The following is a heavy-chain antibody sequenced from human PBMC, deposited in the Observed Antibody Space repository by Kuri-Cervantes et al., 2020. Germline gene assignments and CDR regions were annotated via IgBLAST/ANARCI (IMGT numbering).Heavy chain of an antibody. V-gene: IGHV3-30-3*01. Sequence: GGSLRLSCAASGFTFSSYAMSWVRQAPGKGLEWVAVISYDGSNKYYADSVKGRFTISRDNSKNTLYLQMNSLRAEDTAVYYCARWSDCSGGSCYEGGVFDYWGQGTLVTVSS. CDR1: GFTFSSYA. CDR3: ARWSDCSGGSCYEGGVFDY. CDR2: ISYDGSNK. J-gene: IGHJ4*02. D-gene: IGHD2-15*01.